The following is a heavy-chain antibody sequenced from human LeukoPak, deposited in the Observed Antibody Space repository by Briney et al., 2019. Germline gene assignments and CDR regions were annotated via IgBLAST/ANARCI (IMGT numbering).Heavy chain of an antibody. CDR2: IDEDGSAK. D-gene: IGHD1-26*01. CDR1: GFTFSGYW. Sequence: GGSLRLSCAASGFTFSGYWMTWLRQAPGKGPEWVANIDEDGSAKYYLGSVKGRFTISRDNAKNSLYLQMNSLRAEDTAVYYCARARSGKWGFDYWGQGTLVTVSS. J-gene: IGHJ4*02. V-gene: IGHV3-7*01. CDR3: ARARSGKWGFDY.